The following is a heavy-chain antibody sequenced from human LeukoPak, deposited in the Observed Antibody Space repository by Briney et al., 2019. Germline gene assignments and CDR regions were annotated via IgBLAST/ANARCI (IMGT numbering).Heavy chain of an antibody. Sequence: GGSLRLSCAASGFTVSSNFMSWVRQAQGKGLEWVAIIYNGGDTYYADSVRGRFTISRDISKNTVFLQMNSLRVEDTAVYFCTRAGEVLPHDGFNIWGRGTMVTVSS. V-gene: IGHV3-53*01. D-gene: IGHD1-26*01. CDR3: TRAGEVLPHDGFNI. CDR1: GFTVSSNF. CDR2: IYNGGDT. J-gene: IGHJ3*02.